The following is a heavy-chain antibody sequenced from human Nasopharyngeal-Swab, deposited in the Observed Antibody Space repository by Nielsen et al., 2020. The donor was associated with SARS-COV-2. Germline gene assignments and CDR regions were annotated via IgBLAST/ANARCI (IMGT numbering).Heavy chain of an antibody. Sequence: SETLSLNCAVYGGSYSGYYWSWIRQPPGKGLEWIGEINHSGSTNYNPSLKSRVTISVDTSKNQFSLKLSSVTAADTAVYYCARSLRITIFGVVIISRWFDPWGQGTLVTVSS. CDR3: ARSLRITIFGVVIISRWFDP. CDR2: INHSGST. V-gene: IGHV4-34*01. J-gene: IGHJ5*02. CDR1: GGSYSGYY. D-gene: IGHD3-3*01.